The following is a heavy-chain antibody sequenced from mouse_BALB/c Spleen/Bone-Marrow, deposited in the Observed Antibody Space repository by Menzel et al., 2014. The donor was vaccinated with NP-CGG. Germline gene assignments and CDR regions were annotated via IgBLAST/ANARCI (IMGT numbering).Heavy chain of an antibody. J-gene: IGHJ3*01. Sequence: EVQLQQSGAEFVKPGASVKLSCTASGFNIKDTYMRWVKRRPEQGLEWIGRIDPANDNTKYDPKFQGKATITADTSSNTAYLQLSSLTSEDTAVYYRARADGYYAWFAYWGQGTLVTVSA. CDR1: GFNIKDTY. CDR3: ARADGYYAWFAY. CDR2: IDPANDNT. D-gene: IGHD2-3*01. V-gene: IGHV14-3*02.